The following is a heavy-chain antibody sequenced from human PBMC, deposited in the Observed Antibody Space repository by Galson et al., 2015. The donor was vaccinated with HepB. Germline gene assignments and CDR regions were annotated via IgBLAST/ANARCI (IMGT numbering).Heavy chain of an antibody. V-gene: IGHV1-69*02. CDR2: IIPILGIA. CDR1: GGTFSSYT. D-gene: IGHD3-10*01. Sequence: SVKVSCKASGGTFSSYTISWVRQAPGQGLEWMGRIIPILGIANYAQKLQGRVTITADKSTSTAYMELSSLRSEDTAVYYCARTGSGSYYFFDYWGQGTLVTVSS. J-gene: IGHJ4*02. CDR3: ARTGSGSYYFFDY.